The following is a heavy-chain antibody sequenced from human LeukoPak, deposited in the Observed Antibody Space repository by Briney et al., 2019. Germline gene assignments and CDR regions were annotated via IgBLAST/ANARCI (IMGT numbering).Heavy chain of an antibody. J-gene: IGHJ3*02. V-gene: IGHV3-30-3*01. CDR2: ISYDGSNK. Sequence: EPGGSLRLSCAASGFTFSSYAMHWVRQAPGKGLEWVAVISYDGSNKYYADSVKGRFTISRDNSKNTLYLQMNSLRAEDTAVYYCAGESGSYYEGAFDIWGQGTMVTVSS. CDR1: GFTFSSYA. D-gene: IGHD1-26*01. CDR3: AGESGSYYEGAFDI.